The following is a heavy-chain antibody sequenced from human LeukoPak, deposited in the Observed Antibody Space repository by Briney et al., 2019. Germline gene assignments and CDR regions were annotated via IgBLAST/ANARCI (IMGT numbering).Heavy chain of an antibody. CDR1: GFTVSTNY. CDR3: ARLGWGIEAAGAFDY. Sequence: PGGSLRLSCTASGFTVSTNYVSWVRQAPGKGLEWVSVIYAGGRTFYPDSVKGRFTMSRDTSRNTVYLQMNSLRAEDTAIHYCARLGWGIEAAGAFDYWGQGTLVTVSS. J-gene: IGHJ4*02. CDR2: IYAGGRT. D-gene: IGHD3-16*01. V-gene: IGHV3-66*01.